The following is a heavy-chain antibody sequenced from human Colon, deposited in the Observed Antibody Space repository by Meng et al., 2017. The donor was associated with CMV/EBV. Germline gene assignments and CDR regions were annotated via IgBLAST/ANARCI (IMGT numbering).Heavy chain of an antibody. J-gene: IGHJ5*02. D-gene: IGHD4-17*01. CDR2: IYHSGST. CDR1: GYSISSGYY. V-gene: IGHV4-38-2*02. Sequence: GSLRLSCTVSGYSISSGYYWGWIRQPPGKGLEWIGSIYHSGSTYYNPSLKSRVTISVDTSKNQFSLKLSSVTAADTAVYYCARGEEGDYIETNWFDPWGQGTLVTVSS. CDR3: ARGEEGDYIETNWFDP.